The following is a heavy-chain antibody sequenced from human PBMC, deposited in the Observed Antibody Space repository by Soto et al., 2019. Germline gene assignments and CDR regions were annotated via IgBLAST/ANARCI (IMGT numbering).Heavy chain of an antibody. CDR3: ARNSGSYYRWFDP. Sequence: ETLSLTCTISGGSISGYYWSWIRHPPGKGLEWIGYIYYSGSTNYNPSLKSRVTISVDTSKNQFSLKLNSVTAADTAVYYCARNSGSYYRWFDPWGQGTLVTVSS. J-gene: IGHJ5*02. V-gene: IGHV4-59*01. CDR1: GGSISGYY. CDR2: IYYSGST. D-gene: IGHD1-26*01.